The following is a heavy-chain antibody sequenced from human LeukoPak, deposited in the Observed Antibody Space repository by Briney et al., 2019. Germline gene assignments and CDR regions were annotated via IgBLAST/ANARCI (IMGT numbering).Heavy chain of an antibody. Sequence: GGSLRLSCAASGFTFDDYAMHWVRQAPGKGLEWVSGISWNSGSIGYADSVKGRFTTSRDNAKNSLYLQMNSLRAEDTALYYCAKSSGVAVADYYFDYWGQGTLVTVSA. D-gene: IGHD6-19*01. CDR1: GFTFDDYA. CDR3: AKSSGVAVADYYFDY. CDR2: ISWNSGSI. J-gene: IGHJ4*02. V-gene: IGHV3-9*01.